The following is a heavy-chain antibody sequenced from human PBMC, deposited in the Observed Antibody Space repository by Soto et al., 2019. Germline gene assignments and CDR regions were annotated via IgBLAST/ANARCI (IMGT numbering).Heavy chain of an antibody. J-gene: IGHJ4*02. CDR3: AKDFLYYDSSGFHSALFDY. CDR2: ISGSGGST. D-gene: IGHD3-22*01. CDR1: GFTFSSYA. V-gene: IGHV3-23*01. Sequence: QPGGSLRLSCAASGFTFSSYAMSWVRQAPGKGLEWVSAISGSGGSTYYADSVKGRFTISRDNSKNTLYLQMNSLRAEDTAVYYCAKDFLYYDSSGFHSALFDYWGQGTLVTVSS.